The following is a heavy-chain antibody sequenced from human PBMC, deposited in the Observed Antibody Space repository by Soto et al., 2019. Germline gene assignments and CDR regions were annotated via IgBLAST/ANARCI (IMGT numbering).Heavy chain of an antibody. V-gene: IGHV3-53*01. J-gene: IGHJ4*02. CDR1: GFTVSSNY. D-gene: IGHD3-10*01. CDR3: AREGGSGSFDY. CDR2: IYSGGST. Sequence: GGSLRLSCAASGFTVSSNYMSWVRQAPGKGLEWVSVIYSGGSTYYADSVKGRFTISRDNSKNTLYLQMNSVRAEDTAVYCCAREGGSGSFDYWGQGTLVTVSS.